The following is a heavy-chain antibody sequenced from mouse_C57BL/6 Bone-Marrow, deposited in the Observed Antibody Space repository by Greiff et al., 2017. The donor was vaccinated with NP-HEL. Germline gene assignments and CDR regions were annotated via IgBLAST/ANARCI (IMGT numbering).Heavy chain of an antibody. J-gene: IGHJ2*01. Sequence: QVQLQQPGAELVKPGASVKLSCKASGYTFTSYWMHWVKQRPGQGLEWIGMIHPNSGSTNYNEKFKSKATLTVDKSSSTAYMQLSSLTSEDPAVYYCARDDYGSLDYWGQGTTLTVSS. V-gene: IGHV1-64*01. CDR3: ARDDYGSLDY. D-gene: IGHD1-1*01. CDR2: IHPNSGST. CDR1: GYTFTSYW.